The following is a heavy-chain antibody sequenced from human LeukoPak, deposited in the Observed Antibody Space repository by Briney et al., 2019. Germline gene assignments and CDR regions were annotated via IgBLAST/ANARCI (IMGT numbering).Heavy chain of an antibody. J-gene: IGHJ4*02. CDR1: GFTFSSYA. D-gene: IGHD3-22*01. CDR2: ISGSGGST. V-gene: IGHV3-23*01. Sequence: PGGSLRLSCAASGFTFSSYAMSWVRQAPGKGLEWVSVISGSGGSTYYADSVKGRFTISRDNSKNTLYLQMSSLTAEDTAVYYCAKERPNYYNSSVSYYKRNGDYWGQGTLFTVSS. CDR3: AKERPNYYNSSVSYYKRNGDY.